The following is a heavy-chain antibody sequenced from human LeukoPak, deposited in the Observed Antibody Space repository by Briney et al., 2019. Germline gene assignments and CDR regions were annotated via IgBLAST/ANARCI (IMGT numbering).Heavy chain of an antibody. V-gene: IGHV1-69*05. CDR2: IIPIFGTA. Sequence: SVKVSSKASGGTFSSYAISWVRQAPGQGLEWMGGIIPIFGTANYAQKFQGRVTITTDESTSTAYMELSSLRSEDTAVYYCARGSRYDFWSGYLDYWGQGTLATVSS. D-gene: IGHD3-3*01. CDR3: ARGSRYDFWSGYLDY. J-gene: IGHJ4*02. CDR1: GGTFSSYA.